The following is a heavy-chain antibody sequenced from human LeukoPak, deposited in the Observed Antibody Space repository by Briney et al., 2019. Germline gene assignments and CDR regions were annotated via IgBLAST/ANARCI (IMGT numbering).Heavy chain of an antibody. V-gene: IGHV4-39*01. D-gene: IGHD3-10*01. CDR3: ARWGDSEAYGSGSYDKYYFDY. Sequence: SETLSLACTVSGGSISSSSYYWGWIRQPPGKGLEWIGSIYYSGSTYYNPSLKSRVTISVDTSKNQFSLKLSSVTAADTAVYYCARWGDSEAYGSGSYDKYYFDYWGQGTLVTVSS. CDR1: GGSISSSSYY. CDR2: IYYSGST. J-gene: IGHJ4*02.